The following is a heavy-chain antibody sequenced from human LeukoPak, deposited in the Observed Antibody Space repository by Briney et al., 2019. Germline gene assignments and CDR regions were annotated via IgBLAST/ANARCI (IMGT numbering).Heavy chain of an antibody. CDR2: IYTSGST. V-gene: IGHV4-4*07. CDR3: ARVAEPLTFGWLGYNWFDP. CDR1: GGSISSYY. Sequence: SETLSLTCTVSGGSISSYYWSWIRQPAGKGLEWIGRIYTSGSTNYNPSLKSRVTMSVDTSENQFSLKLSSVTAADTAVYYCARVAEPLTFGWLGYNWFDPWGQGTLVTVSS. D-gene: IGHD6-19*01. J-gene: IGHJ5*02.